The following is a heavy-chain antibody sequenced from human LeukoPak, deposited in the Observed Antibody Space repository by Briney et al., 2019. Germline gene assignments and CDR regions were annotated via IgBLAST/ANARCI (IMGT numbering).Heavy chain of an antibody. V-gene: IGHV3-23*01. Sequence: AGGSLRLSCAASGFTFSSHGMNWVRQAPGKGLGWVSGISPSGGITYYTDSVKGRFTISRDNSKNTVPLQMNSLRGDDTAVYSCAKADAWGRYKDWGQGTLVTVSS. CDR3: AKADAWGRYKD. D-gene: IGHD3-16*01. CDR2: ISPSGGIT. CDR1: GFTFSSHG. J-gene: IGHJ1*01.